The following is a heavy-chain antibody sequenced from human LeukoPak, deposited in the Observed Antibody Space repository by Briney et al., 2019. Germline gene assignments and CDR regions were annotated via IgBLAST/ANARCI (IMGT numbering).Heavy chain of an antibody. J-gene: IGHJ4*02. CDR2: IYSGGTT. CDR3: ARIVSDSSGWYHFDY. Sequence: GGSLRLSCAVSGFTVSSNYISWVRQAPGKGLEWVSVIYSGGTTYYADSVKGRFTISRDNSKNTLYLQMNSLRAEDTAVYYCARIVSDSSGWYHFDYWGQGALVTVSS. D-gene: IGHD6-19*01. CDR1: GFTVSSNY. V-gene: IGHV3-66*01.